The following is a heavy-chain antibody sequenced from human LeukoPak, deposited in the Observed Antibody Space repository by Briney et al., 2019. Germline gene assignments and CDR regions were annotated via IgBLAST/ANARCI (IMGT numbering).Heavy chain of an antibody. CDR2: IYGSGIT. CDR3: AGLKFYDSTGYSPGYYMDV. CDR1: GGSIISNY. Sequence: SETLSLTCTVSGGSIISNYWSWIRQSAGTGLEWIGRIYGSGITDYNPSLKSRVTMSLDTSRKQFSLRLTSVTAADTAAYYCAGLKFYDSTGYSPGYYMDVWGKGTTVSVFS. V-gene: IGHV4-4*07. D-gene: IGHD3-22*01. J-gene: IGHJ6*03.